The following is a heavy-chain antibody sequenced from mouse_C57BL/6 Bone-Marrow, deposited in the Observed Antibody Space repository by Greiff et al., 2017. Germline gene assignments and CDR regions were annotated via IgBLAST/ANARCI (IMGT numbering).Heavy chain of an antibody. V-gene: IGHV1-39*01. J-gene: IGHJ4*01. CDR1: GYSFTDYN. CDR2: LNPNSGTT. Sequence: EVQLQHSGPELVKPGASVKISCKASGYSFTDYNMNWVKQSHGKSLEWIGVLNPNSGTTSYTQKFKGKATFTVDQSSSTAYMQLTSLTSEDSAVYYWGTMDYWGQGTSVTVSS. CDR3: GTMDY.